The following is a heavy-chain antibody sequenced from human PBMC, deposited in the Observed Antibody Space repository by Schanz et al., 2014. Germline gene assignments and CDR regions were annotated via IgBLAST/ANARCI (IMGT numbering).Heavy chain of an antibody. CDR1: GFSFSDLW. CDR2: ISYDGSDK. Sequence: QVRLVESGGALVQPGGSLRLSCAASGFSFSDLWMSWVRQAPGKGLEWVGVISYDGSDKYYPDSVKGRFTISRDNSRNTLFLQMNSLRTEDTAVYHCAKERDTSGWNHGDYWGQGTLVTVSS. CDR3: AKERDTSGWNHGDY. D-gene: IGHD6-19*01. V-gene: IGHV3-30*18. J-gene: IGHJ4*02.